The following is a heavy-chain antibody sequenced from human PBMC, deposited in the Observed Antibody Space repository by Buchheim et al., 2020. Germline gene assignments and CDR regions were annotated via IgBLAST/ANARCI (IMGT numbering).Heavy chain of an antibody. CDR3: AGFSLVIVLMVYAISYYYYYGMDV. J-gene: IGHJ6*02. D-gene: IGHD2-8*01. CDR1: GYTFTGYY. CDR2: INPNSGGT. Sequence: QVQLVQSGAEVKKPGASVKVSCKASGYTFTGYYMHWVRQAPGQGLEWMGWINPNSGGTNYAQKFQGWVTMTRDTSISTAYMELSRLRSDDTAVYYCAGFSLVIVLMVYAISYYYYYGMDVWGQGTT. V-gene: IGHV1-2*04.